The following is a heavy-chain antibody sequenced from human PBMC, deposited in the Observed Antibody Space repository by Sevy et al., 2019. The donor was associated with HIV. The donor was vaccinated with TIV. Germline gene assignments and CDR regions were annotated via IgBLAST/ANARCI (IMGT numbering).Heavy chain of an antibody. D-gene: IGHD3-22*01. CDR3: AREGHSSGRAGIFNI. J-gene: IGHJ3*02. V-gene: IGHV3-30*04. CDR1: EFIFRASV. Sequence: GGSLRLSCVVSEFIFRASVMHWVRQAPGKGLEWVALNSFDGTTNFNGDSMKGQFTVSRDNSKNTLYLQMNSLRDDDTALYYCAREGHSSGRAGIFNIWGPGTMVTVSS. CDR2: NSFDGTTN.